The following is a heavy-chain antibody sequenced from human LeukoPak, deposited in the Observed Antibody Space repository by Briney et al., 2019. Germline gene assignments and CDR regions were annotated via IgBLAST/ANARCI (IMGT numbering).Heavy chain of an antibody. J-gene: IGHJ6*02. CDR2: ISYDGSNK. D-gene: IGHD2/OR15-2a*01. Sequence: GGSLRLSCAASGFTFSSYGMHWVRQAPGKGLEWVAVISYDGSNKYYADSVKGRFTISRDNSKNTLYLQMNSLRAEDTAVYYCAKDVSALSHYYGMDVWGQGTTVTVFS. CDR1: GFTFSSYG. CDR3: AKDVSALSHYYGMDV. V-gene: IGHV3-30*18.